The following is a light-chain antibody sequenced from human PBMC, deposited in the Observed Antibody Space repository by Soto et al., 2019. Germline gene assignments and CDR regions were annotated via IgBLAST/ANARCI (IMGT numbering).Light chain of an antibody. CDR1: SSNIGAGYD. CDR3: QSYDSSLSGRV. V-gene: IGLV1-40*01. J-gene: IGLJ1*01. CDR2: GNS. Sequence: QSVLTQPPSVSEAPRQRVTISCTGSSSNIGAGYDVHWYQQLPGTAPKLLIYGNSNRPSGVPDRFSGSKSGTSASLAITGLQAEDEADYYCQSYDSSLSGRVFGTGTKVTVL.